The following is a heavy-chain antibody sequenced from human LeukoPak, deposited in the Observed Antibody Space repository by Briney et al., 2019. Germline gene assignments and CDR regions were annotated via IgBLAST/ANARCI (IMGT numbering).Heavy chain of an antibody. Sequence: SQTLSLTCAVSGGSISSGGYSWSWIRQPPGKGLEWIGYIYNSGSTYYNPSLKSRVTISVDRSKNQFSLKLSSVTAADTAVYYCARGRPEYYDSSGYSRGAFDIWGQGTMVTVSS. CDR3: ARGRPEYYDSSGYSRGAFDI. CDR2: IYNSGST. V-gene: IGHV4-30-2*01. CDR1: GGSISSGGYS. D-gene: IGHD3-22*01. J-gene: IGHJ3*02.